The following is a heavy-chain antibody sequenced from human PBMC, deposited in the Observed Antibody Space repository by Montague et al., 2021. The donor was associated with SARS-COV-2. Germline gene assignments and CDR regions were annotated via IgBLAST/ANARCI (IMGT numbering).Heavy chain of an antibody. CDR1: GFSFRSYA. CDR2: ISYNSGST. J-gene: IGHJ4*02. D-gene: IGHD3-10*01. CDR3: AKGVDASGSYRSTLGY. V-gene: IGHV3-23*01. Sequence: SRRLSCAASGFSFRSYAMHWVRQAPGKGLEWVSGISYNSGSTYYADSVKGRFTISRDNSKNTVYLQMNSLRAEDTAVYYCAKGVDASGSYRSTLGYWGQGTLVTVSS.